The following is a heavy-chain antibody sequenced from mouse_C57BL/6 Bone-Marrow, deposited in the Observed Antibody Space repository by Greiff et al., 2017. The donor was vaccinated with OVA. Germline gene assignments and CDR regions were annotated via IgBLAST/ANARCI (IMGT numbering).Heavy chain of an antibody. CDR2: IYPRSGNT. Sequence: VQLQQSGAELARPGASVKLSCKASGYTFTSYGISWVKQRTGQGLEWIGEIYPRSGNTYYNEKFKGKATLTADKSSSTAYMELRSLTSEDSAVYFFAKSPYYYGSYRYFDVWGTGTTVTVSS. CDR3: AKSPYYYGSYRYFDV. V-gene: IGHV1-81*01. D-gene: IGHD1-1*01. CDR1: GYTFTSYG. J-gene: IGHJ1*03.